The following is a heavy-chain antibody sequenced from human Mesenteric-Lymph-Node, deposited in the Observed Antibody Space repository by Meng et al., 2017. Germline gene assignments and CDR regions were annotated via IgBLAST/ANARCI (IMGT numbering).Heavy chain of an antibody. J-gene: IGHJ4*02. Sequence: QVHLKQWGAEVLKPSETLSLTCAVHGGSLSGYYWSWIRQPPGKGLEWMGEVYHNGVTKYSPSLRSRVVISIDTSKNQFSLNLRSVSAADTAMYYCARGGATPMIIKYWGPGTLVTVSS. V-gene: IGHV4-34*02. CDR2: VYHNGVT. CDR3: ARGGATPMIIKY. CDR1: GGSLSGYY. D-gene: IGHD3-10*01.